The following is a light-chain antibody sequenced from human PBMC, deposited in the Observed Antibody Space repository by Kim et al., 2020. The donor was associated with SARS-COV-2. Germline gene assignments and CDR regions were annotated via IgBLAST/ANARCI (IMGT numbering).Light chain of an antibody. CDR2: YDT. Sequence: SYELTQPPSVSVAPGKTARITCGGSNIGSKSVHWYQQRPGQAPVLVIYYDTDRPSGIPERFSGSNSGNTATLTISRVEAGDEADYYCQVWDISSDHVVFGGGTQLIVL. CDR1: NIGSKS. CDR3: QVWDISSDHVV. J-gene: IGLJ2*01. V-gene: IGLV3-21*04.